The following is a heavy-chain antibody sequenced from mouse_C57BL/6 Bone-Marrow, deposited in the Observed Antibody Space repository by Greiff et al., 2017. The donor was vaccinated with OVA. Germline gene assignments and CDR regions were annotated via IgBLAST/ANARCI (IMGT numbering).Heavy chain of an antibody. J-gene: IGHJ3*01. Sequence: EVMLVESGGGLVKPGGSLKLSCAASGFTFSSYAMSWVRQTPEKRLEWVATISDGGSYTYCPDNVKGRFTISRDNAKNNLYLQMSHLKSEDTAMYYCARDTGSSFYWGQGTLVTVSA. V-gene: IGHV5-4*01. CDR2: ISDGGSYT. CDR1: GFTFSSYA. CDR3: ARDTGSSFY. D-gene: IGHD1-1*01.